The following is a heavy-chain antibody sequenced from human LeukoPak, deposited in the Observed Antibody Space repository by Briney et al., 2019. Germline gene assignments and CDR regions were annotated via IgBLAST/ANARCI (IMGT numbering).Heavy chain of an antibody. CDR1: GFTFSDYY. CDR2: ISSSGSTI. Sequence: GGSLRLSSAASGFTFSDYYMSWIRQAPGKGLEWVSYISSSGSTIYYADSVKGRFTISRDNAKNSLYLQMNSLRAEDTAVYYCARDQRGYDFWRNYYYYMDVWGKGTTVTVSS. V-gene: IGHV3-11*01. J-gene: IGHJ6*03. CDR3: ARDQRGYDFWRNYYYYMDV. D-gene: IGHD3-3*01.